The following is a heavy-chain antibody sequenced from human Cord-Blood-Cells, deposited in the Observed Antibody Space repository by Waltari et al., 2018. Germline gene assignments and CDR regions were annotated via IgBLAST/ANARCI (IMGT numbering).Heavy chain of an antibody. CDR3: ARDRLGADETLTGEVNAFDI. J-gene: IGHJ3*02. V-gene: IGHV1-18*01. D-gene: IGHD7-27*01. Sequence: GASVKVSCKASGYTFTSYGISWVRQAPGQGLEWMGWISAYNGNTTYAQKLQGRVTMTTDTSTSTAYMELRSLRSADTAVYYCARDRLGADETLTGEVNAFDIWGQGTMVTVSS. CDR1: GYTFTSYG. CDR2: ISAYNGNT.